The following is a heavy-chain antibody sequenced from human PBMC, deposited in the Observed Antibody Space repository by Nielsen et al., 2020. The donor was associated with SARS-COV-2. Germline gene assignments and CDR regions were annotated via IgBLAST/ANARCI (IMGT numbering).Heavy chain of an antibody. V-gene: IGHV1-18*04. D-gene: IGHD3-10*01. CDR3: ARGDYTMAAY. CDR1: GYTFTSYG. CDR2: ISAYNGNT. Sequence: ASVKVSCKASGYTFTSYGVTWVRQAPGQGLEWMGWISAYNGNTNYAQSLQGRVTMTRDTSTNTAYMELRSLRSDDTAVYFCARGDYTMAAYWGQGTLVTVSS. J-gene: IGHJ1*01.